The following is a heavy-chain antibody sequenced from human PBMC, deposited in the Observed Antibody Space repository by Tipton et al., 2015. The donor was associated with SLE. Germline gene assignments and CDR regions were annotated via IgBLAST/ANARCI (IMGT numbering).Heavy chain of an antibody. CDR3: ARDCTTGVCYTTSFDY. CDR2: INHSGST. J-gene: IGHJ4*02. Sequence: LRLSCAVYGGSFSDYSWSWIRQPPGKGLEWIGEINHSGSTNYNPSLKSRVTISIDTSKNQFSLRLSSVTAADTAVYYCARDCTTGVCYTTSFDYWGQGTLVTVSS. CDR1: GGSFSDYS. D-gene: IGHD2-8*01. V-gene: IGHV4-34*01.